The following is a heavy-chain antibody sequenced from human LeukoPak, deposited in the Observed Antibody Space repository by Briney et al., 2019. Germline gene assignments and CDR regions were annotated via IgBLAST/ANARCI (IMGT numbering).Heavy chain of an antibody. D-gene: IGHD3-16*01. J-gene: IGHJ4*02. CDR1: GYTFTSYA. Sequence: AAVKVSCKASGYTFTSYAMNWVRQAPVQGLEWMGIINPSGGSTSYAQKFQGRVTMTRDTSTSTVYMELSSLRSEDTAVYYCARVRADMGGYFDYWGQGTLVTVSS. CDR2: INPSGGST. CDR3: ARVRADMGGYFDY. V-gene: IGHV1-46*01.